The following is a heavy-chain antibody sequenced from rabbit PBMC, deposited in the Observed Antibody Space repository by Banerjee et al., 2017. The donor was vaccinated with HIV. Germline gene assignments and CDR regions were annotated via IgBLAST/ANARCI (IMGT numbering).Heavy chain of an antibody. D-gene: IGHD4-1*01. J-gene: IGHJ4*01. CDR1: GFTLSSYW. CDR3: ARHVTTNNFYAFDL. V-gene: IGHV1S40*01. Sequence: QSLEESGGDLVKPGASLTLTCKASGFTLSSYWMCWVRQAPGKGLEWIACIYTGSSGSTYYASWAKGRFTISKTSSTTVTLQMTSLTAADTATYFCARHVTTNNFYAFDLWGQGTLVTVS. CDR2: IYTGSSGST.